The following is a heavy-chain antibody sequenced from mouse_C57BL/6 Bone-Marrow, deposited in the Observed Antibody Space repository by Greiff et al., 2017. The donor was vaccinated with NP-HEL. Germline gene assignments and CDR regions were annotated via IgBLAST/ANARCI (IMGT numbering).Heavy chain of an antibody. CDR1: GFTFSDFY. D-gene: IGHD1-1*01. Sequence: EVQRVESGGGLVQSGRSLRLSCATSGFTFSDFYMEWVRQAPGKGLEWIAASRNKANDYTTEYSASVKGRFIVSRDTSQSILYLQMNALRAEDTAIYYCARDDYYGSSFAYWGQGTLVTVSA. CDR2: SRNKANDYTT. J-gene: IGHJ3*01. CDR3: ARDDYYGSSFAY. V-gene: IGHV7-1*01.